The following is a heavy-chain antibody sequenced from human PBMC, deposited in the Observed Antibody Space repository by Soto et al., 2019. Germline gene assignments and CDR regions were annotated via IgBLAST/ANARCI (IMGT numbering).Heavy chain of an antibody. CDR3: AHRRDSNSWYAFDI. Sequence: QITLKESGPTLVRPTQTLTLTCTFSGFSLSTSGVGVGWIRQPPGKALGWLAFIYWDDDKRYSSSLKSRLTVTKDTSKNQVVLIMTKMDPVDTGRYFCAHRRDSNSWYAFDIWGQGTMVTVSS. D-gene: IGHD6-13*01. V-gene: IGHV2-5*02. CDR1: GFSLSTSGVG. J-gene: IGHJ3*02. CDR2: IYWDDDK.